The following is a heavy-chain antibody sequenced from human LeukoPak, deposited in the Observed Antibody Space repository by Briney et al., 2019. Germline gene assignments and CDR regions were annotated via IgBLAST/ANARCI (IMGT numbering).Heavy chain of an antibody. Sequence: ASVKVSCKASGYTFTSYDISWVRQAPGQGLEWMGWISAYNGNTNYAHKLQGRVTMTTDTSTSTAYMELRSLRSDDTAVYYCARDRDSGSYDSAFDIWGQGTMVTVSS. CDR3: ARDRDSGSYDSAFDI. J-gene: IGHJ3*02. CDR1: GYTFTSYD. CDR2: ISAYNGNT. V-gene: IGHV1-18*01. D-gene: IGHD1-26*01.